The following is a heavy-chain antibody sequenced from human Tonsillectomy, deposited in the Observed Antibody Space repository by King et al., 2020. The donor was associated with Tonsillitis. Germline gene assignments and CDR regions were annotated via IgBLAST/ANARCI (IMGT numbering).Heavy chain of an antibody. V-gene: IGHV3-33*01. CDR1: GFTFSSYG. CDR3: ARELYCGGDCPRGFDY. Sequence: QVQLVESGGGVVQPGRSLRLSCAASGFTFSSYGMHWVRQAPGKGLEWVAVIWYDGGNKYYADSVKGRFTISRDNSKNTLYLQMNSLRAEDTAVYYCARELYCGGDCPRGFDYWGQGTLVTVSS. CDR2: IWYDGGNK. D-gene: IGHD2-21*01. J-gene: IGHJ4*02.